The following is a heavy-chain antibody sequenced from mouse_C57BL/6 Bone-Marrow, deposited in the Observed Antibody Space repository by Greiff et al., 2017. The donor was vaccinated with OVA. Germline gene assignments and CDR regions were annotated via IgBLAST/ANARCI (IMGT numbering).Heavy chain of an antibody. V-gene: IGHV1-52*01. J-gene: IGHJ3*01. Sequence: QVQLQQPGAELVRPGSSVKLSCKASGYTFTSYWMHWVKQRPIQGLEWIGNIDPSDSDTHYTQKFKDKATFTVDKSSSKAYMQLSSLTSEATAVYFCTREGQHWLPWYAYWGHGTLVTVST. CDR1: GYTFTSYW. CDR2: IDPSDSDT. D-gene: IGHD1-2*01. CDR3: TREGQHWLPWYAY.